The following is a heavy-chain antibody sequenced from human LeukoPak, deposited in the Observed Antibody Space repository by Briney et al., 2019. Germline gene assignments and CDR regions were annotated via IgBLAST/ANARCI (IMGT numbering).Heavy chain of an antibody. Sequence: PGRSLRLSCAASGFTFSSYAMHWVRQAPGKGLEGVAVISYDGSNKYYADSVKGRFTISRDNSKNTLYLQMNSLRAEDTAVYYCARVGTYYYDSSGYPADAFDIWGQGTMVTVSS. CDR2: ISYDGSNK. CDR1: GFTFSSYA. J-gene: IGHJ3*02. D-gene: IGHD3-22*01. CDR3: ARVGTYYYDSSGYPADAFDI. V-gene: IGHV3-30-3*01.